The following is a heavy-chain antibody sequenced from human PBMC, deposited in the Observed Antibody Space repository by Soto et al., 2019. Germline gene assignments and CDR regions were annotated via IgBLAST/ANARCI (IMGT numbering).Heavy chain of an antibody. J-gene: IGHJ6*03. Sequence: GGSLRLSGAGSGFTFSSYGMHWVRQAPGKGLVWVSRINGDGSSRSYADSVKGRFTISRDNAKNTLYLQMNSLRAEDTAVYYCTRDAYYDFWSGYSGYYYYYMDVWGKGTTVTVSS. CDR2: INGDGSSR. CDR1: GFTFSSYG. D-gene: IGHD3-3*01. CDR3: TRDAYYDFWSGYSGYYYYYMDV. V-gene: IGHV3-74*01.